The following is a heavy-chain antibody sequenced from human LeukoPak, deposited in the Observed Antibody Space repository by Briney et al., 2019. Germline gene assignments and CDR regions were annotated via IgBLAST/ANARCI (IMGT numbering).Heavy chain of an antibody. Sequence: ASVKVSCKASGGTFSSYAISWVRQAPGQGLEWMGGIIPIFGTANYAQKFQGRVTITADESTSTAYMELSSLRSEDTAVYYCWGGGWKKPFDYWGQGTLVTVSS. CDR2: IIPIFGTA. D-gene: IGHD2-21*01. V-gene: IGHV1-69*13. CDR1: GGTFSSYA. J-gene: IGHJ4*02. CDR3: WGGGWKKPFDY.